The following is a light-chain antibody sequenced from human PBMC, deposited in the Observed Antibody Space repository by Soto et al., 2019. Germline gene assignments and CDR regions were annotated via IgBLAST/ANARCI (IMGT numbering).Light chain of an antibody. CDR1: SSDVGGYKY. CDR2: EVS. J-gene: IGLJ1*01. V-gene: IGLV2-14*01. CDR3: SSYTSSSPCV. Sequence: QAVVTQPASVSGSPGQSITISCTGTSSDVGGYKYVSWYQQHPGEAPKLMIYEVSNRPSGVSNRFSGSKSGNTASLTISGLQAEDEADYYCSSYTSSSPCVFGTGTKVTVL.